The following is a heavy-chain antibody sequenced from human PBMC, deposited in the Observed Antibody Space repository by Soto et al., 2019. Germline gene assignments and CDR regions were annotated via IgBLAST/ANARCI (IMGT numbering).Heavy chain of an antibody. V-gene: IGHV3-23*01. CDR1: GFTFSSYA. CDR2: ISGSGGST. CDR3: AKSRAEYYYDSSGYGRGY. Sequence: ESGGGLVQPGGSLRLSCAASGFTFSSYAMSWVRQAPGKGLEWVSAISGSGGSTYYADSVKGRFTISRDNSKNTLYLQMNSLRAEDTAVYYCAKSRAEYYYDSSGYGRGYWGQGTLVTVSS. J-gene: IGHJ4*02. D-gene: IGHD3-22*01.